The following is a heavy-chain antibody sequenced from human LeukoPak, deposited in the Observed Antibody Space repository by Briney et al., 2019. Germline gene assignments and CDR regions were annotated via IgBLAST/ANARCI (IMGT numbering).Heavy chain of an antibody. Sequence: PSETLSLTCTVSGGSISSYYWGWIRQPPGKGLEWIGSIYYSGSTYYNPSLKSRVTISVDTSKNQFSLKLSSVTAADTAVYYCARLNTAMVRIIDYWGQGTLVTVSS. D-gene: IGHD5-18*01. CDR2: IYYSGST. CDR1: GGSISSYY. J-gene: IGHJ4*02. CDR3: ARLNTAMVRIIDY. V-gene: IGHV4-39*01.